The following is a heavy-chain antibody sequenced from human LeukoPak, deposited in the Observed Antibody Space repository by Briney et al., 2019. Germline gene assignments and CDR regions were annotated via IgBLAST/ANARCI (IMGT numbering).Heavy chain of an antibody. CDR3: AKDSHCCRSSWLDY. CDR1: GFTFTSYW. Sequence: PGGSLRLSCAASGFTFTSYWMSWVRQAPGKGLEWVANIKQDGSEKYYVDSVKGRFTISRDNSKNTLYLQMNSLRAEDTAVYYCAKDSHCCRSSWLDYWGQGTLVTVSS. D-gene: IGHD6-13*01. V-gene: IGHV3-7*01. CDR2: IKQDGSEK. J-gene: IGHJ4*02.